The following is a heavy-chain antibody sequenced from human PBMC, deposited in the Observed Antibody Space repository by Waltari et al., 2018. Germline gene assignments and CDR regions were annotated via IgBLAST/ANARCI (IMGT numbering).Heavy chain of an antibody. J-gene: IGHJ3*02. V-gene: IGHV3-33*08. D-gene: IGHD3-3*01. Sequence: QVQLVESGGGVVQPGRSLRLSCAASGFTFSSYGMHWVRQAPGKGLEWVAVIWYDGSNKYYADSVKGRFTISRDNAKNSLYLQMNSLRAEDTAVYYCARDMSGLDAFDIWGQGTMVTVSS. CDR1: GFTFSSYG. CDR2: IWYDGSNK. CDR3: ARDMSGLDAFDI.